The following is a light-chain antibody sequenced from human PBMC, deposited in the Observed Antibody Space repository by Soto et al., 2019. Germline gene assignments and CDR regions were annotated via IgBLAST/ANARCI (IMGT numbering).Light chain of an antibody. CDR3: CSYTTIKTVV. CDR2: SVN. V-gene: IGLV2-11*01. J-gene: IGLJ2*01. CDR1: SSDVGSYDY. Sequence: QSVLIQPPSVSGSPGQSVTISCTGTSSDVGSYDYVSWYQQHPGTVPKPMIYSVNSRPSGVPDRFSGSKSGNTASMTISGLQAEDEADYWCCSYTTIKTVVFGGGTKLTVL.